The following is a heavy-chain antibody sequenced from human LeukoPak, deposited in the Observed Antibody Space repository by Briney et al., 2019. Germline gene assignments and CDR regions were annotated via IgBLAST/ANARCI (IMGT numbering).Heavy chain of an antibody. J-gene: IGHJ6*03. CDR2: ISSSGSTI. CDR3: ASCGYRSYYYYMDV. Sequence: GGSLRLSCAASGFTFSDYYMSWIRQAPGKGLEWVSYISSSGSTIYYADSVKGRFTISRDNAKNSLYLQMNSLRAEDTAVYYCASCGYRSYYYYMDVWGKGTTVTISS. D-gene: IGHD5-12*01. CDR1: GFTFSDYY. V-gene: IGHV3-11*04.